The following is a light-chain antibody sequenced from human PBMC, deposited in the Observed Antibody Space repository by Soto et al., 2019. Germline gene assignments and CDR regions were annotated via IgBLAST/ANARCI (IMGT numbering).Light chain of an antibody. V-gene: IGKV3-11*01. CDR2: DAS. Sequence: EIVLTQSPATLSLFPGERATLSCRASQSVSSYLAWYQQKPGQAPRLLIYDASNRATGIPARFSGSGSGTDFTLTISSLEPEDFAVYYCQQRSNWPTFGQGTKVDI. J-gene: IGKJ1*01. CDR3: QQRSNWPT. CDR1: QSVSSY.